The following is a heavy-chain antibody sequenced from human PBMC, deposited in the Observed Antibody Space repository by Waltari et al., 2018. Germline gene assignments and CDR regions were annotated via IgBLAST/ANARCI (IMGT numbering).Heavy chain of an antibody. CDR2: INHSGST. CDR1: GGSFSGYY. D-gene: IGHD3-3*01. J-gene: IGHJ6*03. CDR3: ARSILEWLLWGHYYYYMDV. V-gene: IGHV4-34*01. Sequence: QVQLQQWGAGLLKPSETLSLTCAVYGGSFSGYYWSWIRQPPGKGLEWIGEINHSGSTNYNPSLKSRVTRAVDTAKNQFSLKLSSVTAADTAVYYCARSILEWLLWGHYYYYMDVWGKGTTVTISS.